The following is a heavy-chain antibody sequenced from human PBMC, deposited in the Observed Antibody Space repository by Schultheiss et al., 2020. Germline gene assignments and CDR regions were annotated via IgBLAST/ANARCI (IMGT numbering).Heavy chain of an antibody. D-gene: IGHD4/OR15-4a*01. V-gene: IGHV3-49*04. CDR2: IRTKTYGAAP. Sequence: GGSLRLSCTTSGFTFGDSPMSWVRQAPGKGLEWVGFIRTKTYGAAPEYDPSVTGRFTISRDDSKSIVYLEMNSLKIEDTAFYYCTREQGANSPHWGQGTLVTVSS. CDR3: TREQGANSPH. CDR1: GFTFGDSP. J-gene: IGHJ1*01.